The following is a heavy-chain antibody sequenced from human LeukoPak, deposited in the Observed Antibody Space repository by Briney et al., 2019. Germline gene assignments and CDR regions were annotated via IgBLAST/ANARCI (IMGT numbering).Heavy chain of an antibody. J-gene: IGHJ6*03. CDR3: ARDQYYDFWSGYYYYYYMDV. CDR1: GGSISSGSYY. V-gene: IGHV4-39*07. CDR2: IYHSGSN. D-gene: IGHD3-3*01. Sequence: SETLSLTCTVSGGSISSGSYYWSWIRQPPGKGLEWIGSIYHSGSNHYNPSLKSRVTISVDTSKNQFSLKLSSVTAADTAVYYCARDQYYDFWSGYYYYYYMDVWGKGTTVTVSS.